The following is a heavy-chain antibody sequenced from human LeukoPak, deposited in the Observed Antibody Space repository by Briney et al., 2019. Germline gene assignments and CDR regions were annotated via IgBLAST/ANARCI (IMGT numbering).Heavy chain of an antibody. V-gene: IGHV1-8*03. J-gene: IGHJ4*02. D-gene: IGHD6-19*01. CDR1: GYTFTSYD. CDR2: LNPNSGNT. CDR3: ARESVAGTGGWDW. Sequence: ASVKVSCKASGYTFTSYDINWVRQATGQGLEWMGWLNPNSGNTGYAQKFQGRVTISRNTSINTAYMELSSLRSEDTAVYYCARESVAGTGGWDWWGQGTLVTVSS.